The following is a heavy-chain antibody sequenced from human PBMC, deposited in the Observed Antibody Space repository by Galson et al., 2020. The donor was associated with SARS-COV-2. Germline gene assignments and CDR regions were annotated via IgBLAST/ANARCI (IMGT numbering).Heavy chain of an antibody. V-gene: IGHV3-30*18. D-gene: IGHD2-2*01. CDR1: GFTFSSYG. Sequence: PGGSLRLSCAASGFTFSSYGMHWVRQAPGKGLEWVAVISSDGSNEYYADSVKGRFTISRDKSKNTLYLQMNSLRAEDTAVYYCAKAAEEMDMPNYFDYWGPGTLVTVSS. J-gene: IGHJ4*02. CDR3: AKAAEEMDMPNYFDY. CDR2: ISSDGSNE.